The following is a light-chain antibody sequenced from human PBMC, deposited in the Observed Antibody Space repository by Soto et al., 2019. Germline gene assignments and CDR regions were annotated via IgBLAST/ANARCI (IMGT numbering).Light chain of an antibody. CDR3: SSKTSSSSPFV. V-gene: IGLV2-14*01. CDR1: TSDVGAYNY. Sequence: QSVLTQPASVSGSPGQSITISFTGSTSDVGAYNYVSWYKHHPGQAPQLMIYEVSNRPSGVSNRFSGSKSGNTASLTISGLQADDEGDYYCSSKTSSSSPFVFGTGTKV. J-gene: IGLJ1*01. CDR2: EVS.